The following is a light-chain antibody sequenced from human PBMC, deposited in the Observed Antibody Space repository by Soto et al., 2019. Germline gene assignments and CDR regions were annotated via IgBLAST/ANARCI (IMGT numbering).Light chain of an antibody. V-gene: IGKV1-39*01. CDR2: AAA. CDR3: QQSYRSSWT. J-gene: IGKJ1*01. CDR1: QSISNY. Sequence: DIQMTQSPSSLSASIGDRVTITCRASQSISNYLTWYQQKPGKAPKFMIYAAASLQSGVPSRFSGSGSGTDFTLTISSLQREDFATYFCQQSYRSSWTFGQGTKVEI.